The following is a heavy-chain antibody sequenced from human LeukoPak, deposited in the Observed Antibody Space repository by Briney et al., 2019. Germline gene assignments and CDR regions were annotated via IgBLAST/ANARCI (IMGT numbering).Heavy chain of an antibody. V-gene: IGHV3-7*03. D-gene: IGHD2-2*01. CDR3: ALTVHQVLFSDDFDS. J-gene: IGHJ3*02. CDR2: INQDGSEK. CDR1: GFTSSSYW. Sequence: GGSLRLSCAASGFTSSSYWMRWVRRAPRGGLEWVANINQDGSEKYYVDSVKGGFTISRDNAKNSLYLKMNRLRAEDTAVYYCALTVHQVLFSDDFDSWGKGTMVTVSS.